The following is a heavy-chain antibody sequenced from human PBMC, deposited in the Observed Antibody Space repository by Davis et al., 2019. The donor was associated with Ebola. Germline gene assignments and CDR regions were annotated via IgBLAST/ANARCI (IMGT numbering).Heavy chain of an antibody. V-gene: IGHV5-51*01. CDR1: GYSFSNYW. CDR3: ARHGWAGYSYGELFPYYYYGMDV. J-gene: IGHJ6*02. Sequence: GESLKISCKGSGYSFSNYWIGWVRQMPGKGLEWMGIIYPGDSDTRYSPSFQGQVTISVDKSISTAYLQWSSLKASDTAMYYCARHGWAGYSYGELFPYYYYGMDVWGQGTTVTVSS. D-gene: IGHD5-18*01. CDR2: IYPGDSDT.